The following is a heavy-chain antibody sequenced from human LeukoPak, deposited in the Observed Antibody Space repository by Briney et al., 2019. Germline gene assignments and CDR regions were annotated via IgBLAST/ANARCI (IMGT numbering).Heavy chain of an antibody. CDR3: ARRDPLTSDAFDI. Sequence: SETLSLTCTVSGGSISRSSYYWGWIRQPPGKGLEWIGSIYYSGSTYYNPSLKSRVTISVDTSKNQFSLKLSSVTAADTAVYYCARRDPLTSDAFDIWGQGTMVTVSS. J-gene: IGHJ3*02. D-gene: IGHD4/OR15-4a*01. CDR2: IYYSGST. V-gene: IGHV4-39*01. CDR1: GGSISRSSYY.